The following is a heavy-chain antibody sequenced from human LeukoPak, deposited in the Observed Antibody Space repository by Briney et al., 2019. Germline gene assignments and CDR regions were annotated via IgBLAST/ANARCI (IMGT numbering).Heavy chain of an antibody. CDR1: GFTVSDYD. J-gene: IGHJ3*02. D-gene: IGHD2-2*02. CDR3: AREYLNAFDI. Sequence: GGSLRLSCATSGFTVSDYDMSWISQAPGKWLEWVSYFSSSGITRYYADSVKGRFTISRDNAKNSLYLQMNSLRAEDTAVYYCAREYLNAFDIWGQGTMLTVSS. CDR2: FSSSGITR. V-gene: IGHV3-11*04.